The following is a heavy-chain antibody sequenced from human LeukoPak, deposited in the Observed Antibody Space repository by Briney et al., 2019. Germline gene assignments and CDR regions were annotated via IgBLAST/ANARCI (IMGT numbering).Heavy chain of an antibody. V-gene: IGHV3-23*01. CDR2: ISGSGGST. Sequence: SWGSLRLSCAASGFTFSSYDMSWVRQAPGKGLEWVSAISGSGGSTYYADSTKGRFTISRDNSKSTLYLQMNSLRAEDTAVYYCAKDRHAPGRYCSSTTCFPFDYWGQGTLVTVSS. D-gene: IGHD2-2*01. CDR3: AKDRHAPGRYCSSTTCFPFDY. CDR1: GFTFSSYD. J-gene: IGHJ4*02.